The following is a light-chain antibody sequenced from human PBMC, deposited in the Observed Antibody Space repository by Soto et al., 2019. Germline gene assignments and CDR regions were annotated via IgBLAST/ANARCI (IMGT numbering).Light chain of an antibody. V-gene: IGKV3-11*01. J-gene: IGKJ5*01. CDR2: DAS. CDR3: QQRNIWPPVT. CDR1: QGISGY. Sequence: EIVVTQSPATLSLSPGERATLSCRASQGISGYLAWYQRKPGQAPRLLMYDASNRATGIPVRFSGSGSGTDFTLTISSLEPEDSAVYYCQQRNIWPPVTFGHGTRLEIK.